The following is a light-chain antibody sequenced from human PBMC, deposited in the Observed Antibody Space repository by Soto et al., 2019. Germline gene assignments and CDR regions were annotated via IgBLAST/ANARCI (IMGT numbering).Light chain of an antibody. Sequence: HSPLTQAASWSGSPGHSITIPCTGTISDVGGYDYVSWYQLHPGKAPKLMIFEVSNRPSGVSYRFSGSKSGNTASLTISGLQAEDEADYFCSSYAISTAYLFGTWTKVTVL. CDR2: EVS. CDR1: ISDVGGYDY. CDR3: SSYAISTAYL. J-gene: IGLJ1*01. V-gene: IGLV2-14*01.